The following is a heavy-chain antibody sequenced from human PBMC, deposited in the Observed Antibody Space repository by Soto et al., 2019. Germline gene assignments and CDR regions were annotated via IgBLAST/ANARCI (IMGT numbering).Heavy chain of an antibody. J-gene: IGHJ4*02. CDR1: GYIFTDYY. Sequence: ASVKVSCKASGYIFTDYYMHWVRQAPGQGFEWVGGINPESGNPKYVPKFQGRVTVTRDTSTSTAYMELNRLTSDDTAVYYCASEDCRNTNCLKGFDYWGQGTLVTVSS. V-gene: IGHV1-2*02. D-gene: IGHD2-15*01. CDR2: INPESGNP. CDR3: ASEDCRNTNCLKGFDY.